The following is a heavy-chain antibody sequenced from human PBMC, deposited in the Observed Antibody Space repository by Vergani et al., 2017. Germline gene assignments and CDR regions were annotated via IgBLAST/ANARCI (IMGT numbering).Heavy chain of an antibody. D-gene: IGHD3-10*01. CDR3: ARGNYYGSGTYVDP. Sequence: ELQLVESGGGLVQPGGSLRLSCAASGSTVSGNYMTWVRQAPGKGLEWVSHIYSGDETYSADSVKGRVTISRGTSKNTLHLQINNLRVEDTAVYYCARGNYYGSGTYVDPWGQGTLVTVSS. J-gene: IGHJ5*02. V-gene: IGHV3-66*02. CDR1: GSTVSGNY. CDR2: IYSGDET.